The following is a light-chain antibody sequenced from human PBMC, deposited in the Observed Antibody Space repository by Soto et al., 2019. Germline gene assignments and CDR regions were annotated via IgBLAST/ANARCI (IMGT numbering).Light chain of an antibody. CDR2: KAS. J-gene: IGKJ1*01. CDR1: QSISNW. CDR3: QQYDSFPRT. V-gene: IGKV1-5*03. Sequence: DIQMTQSPSTLSASVGDRVTITCRASQSISNWLAWYQQKPGKAPKLLIYKASSLQSGVPSRFSGSGSRTEFTLSISSLQPDDFATYYCQQYDSFPRTFGQGTTVEIK.